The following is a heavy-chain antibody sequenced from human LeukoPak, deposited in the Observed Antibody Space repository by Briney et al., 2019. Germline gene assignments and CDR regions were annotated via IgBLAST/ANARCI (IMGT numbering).Heavy chain of an antibody. Sequence: ASVKVSCKASGYTFTSYGISWVRQAPGQGLEWMGWISAYNGNTNYAQKLQGRVTMTTDTSTSTAYMELRSLRSDDTAVYYCARENSSGWDELGWFDPWGQGTLVTVSS. CDR2: ISAYNGNT. D-gene: IGHD6-19*01. J-gene: IGHJ5*02. CDR1: GYTFTSYG. CDR3: ARENSSGWDELGWFDP. V-gene: IGHV1-18*01.